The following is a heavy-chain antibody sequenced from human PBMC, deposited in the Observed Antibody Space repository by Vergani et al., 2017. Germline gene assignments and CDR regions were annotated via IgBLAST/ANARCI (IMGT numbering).Heavy chain of an antibody. CDR2: MNPNSGNT. D-gene: IGHD1-26*01. CDR1: GYTFTSYD. V-gene: IGHV1-8*01. CDR3: ETVVGPSLGYYFDY. Sequence: QVQLVPSGAEVKKPGASVKVSCKASGYTFTSYDINWVRQATGQGLEWMGWMNPNSGNTGYAQKFQGRVTMTRNTYISTAYMELSSLRSEDTAVYYCETVVGPSLGYYFDYWGQGTLVTVSS. J-gene: IGHJ4*02.